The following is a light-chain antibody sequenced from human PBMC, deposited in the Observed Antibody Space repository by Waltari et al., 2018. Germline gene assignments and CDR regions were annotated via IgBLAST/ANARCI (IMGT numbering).Light chain of an antibody. Sequence: EIVLTQSPVILSSSPGERATLSCRASQSISTYLAWYQQRPGQAPRLLLSDASFRASGVPARFRGSGSGTDFTLTISHLEPEDFAFYFCQHRDNWLFTFGPGTKVDIK. V-gene: IGKV3-11*01. CDR2: DAS. CDR3: QHRDNWLFT. J-gene: IGKJ3*01. CDR1: QSISTY.